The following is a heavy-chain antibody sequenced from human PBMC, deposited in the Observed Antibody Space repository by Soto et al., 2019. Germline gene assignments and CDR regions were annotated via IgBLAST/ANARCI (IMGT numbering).Heavy chain of an antibody. CDR1: GYSFTSYW. CDR2: IDPSYSYS. J-gene: IGHJ3*02. D-gene: IGHD4-4*01. V-gene: IGHV5-10-1*01. Sequence: GESLKISCKGSGYSFTSYWISWVRQMPGKGLEWMGRIDPSYSYSNYSPSFQGHVTISADKSTSTAYLQWSSLKASDTAMYYCARHRSNYGNDIWGQGTMVTVSS. CDR3: ARHRSNYGNDI.